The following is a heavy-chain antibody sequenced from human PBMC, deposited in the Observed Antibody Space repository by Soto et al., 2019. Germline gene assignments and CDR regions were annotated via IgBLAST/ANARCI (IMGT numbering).Heavy chain of an antibody. J-gene: IGHJ5*02. Sequence: GGSLRLSCAASGFTFSSYAMAWVRQAPGEGLEWVSSISGRGDRTYYADSVKGRFTISRDKSKNTLSLQMNRLRAEDTALYYCARGPYSDSSEWLDPWGQGTMVTVSS. D-gene: IGHD6-6*01. V-gene: IGHV3-23*01. CDR2: ISGRGDRT. CDR1: GFTFSSYA. CDR3: ARGPYSDSSEWLDP.